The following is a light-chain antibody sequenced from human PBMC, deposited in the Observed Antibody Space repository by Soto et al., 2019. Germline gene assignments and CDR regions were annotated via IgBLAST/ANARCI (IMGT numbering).Light chain of an antibody. CDR3: SPFAGSINYV. J-gene: IGLJ1*01. CDR1: SSDVGGYNY. CDR2: EVS. V-gene: IGLV2-8*01. Sequence: QSVLTQPPSASGSPGQSVTISCIGTSSDVGGYNYVSWYQQHPGKAPKLMIYEVSKRPSGVPDRFSGSKSGNTASLTVSGLQAEDEADYYCSPFAGSINYVFGTGTKVTVL.